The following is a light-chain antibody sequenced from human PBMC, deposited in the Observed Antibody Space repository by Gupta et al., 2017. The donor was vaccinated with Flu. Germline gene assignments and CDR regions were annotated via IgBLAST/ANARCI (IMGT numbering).Light chain of an antibody. Sequence: SSNVGSNAVHWYQQVPGTAPKLLIYDNNQRPSGVPDRFSGSKSGTSASLAISGLQSEDEADYYCAAWDDSLNGHYVFGTGTEVTV. CDR2: DNN. CDR3: AAWDDSLNGHYV. J-gene: IGLJ1*01. CDR1: SSNVGSNA. V-gene: IGLV1-44*01.